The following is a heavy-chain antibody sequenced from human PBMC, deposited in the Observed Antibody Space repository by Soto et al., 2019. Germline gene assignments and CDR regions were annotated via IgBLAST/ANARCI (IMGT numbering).Heavy chain of an antibody. D-gene: IGHD1-7*01. CDR1: GFTFSSYG. V-gene: IGHV3-33*01. J-gene: IGHJ6*02. CDR2: IWYDGSNK. CDR3: ARDEDAGTTFPYYYYGMDV. Sequence: GGSLRLSCAASGFTFSSYGMHWVRQAPGKGLEWVAVIWYDGSNKYYADSVKGRFTISRDNSKNTLYLQMNSLRAEDTAVYYCARDEDAGTTFPYYYYGMDVWGQGTTVTVSS.